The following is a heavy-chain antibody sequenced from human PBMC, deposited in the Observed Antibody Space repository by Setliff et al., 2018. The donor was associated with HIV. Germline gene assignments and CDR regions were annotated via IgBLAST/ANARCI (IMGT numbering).Heavy chain of an antibody. D-gene: IGHD4-17*01. CDR3: TLLAVTTNKEWKTFDF. V-gene: IGHV1-24*01. J-gene: IGHJ4*02. CDR2: FDPGDGET. Sequence: ASVKVSCKVSGYTLREVSMHWVRQAPGKGLEWMGGFDPGDGETIYAQKFQGRVKLAEDTSTDTAYMDLSSLRSEDTAIYYCTLLAVTTNKEWKTFDFWGQGTLVTVSS. CDR1: GYTLREVS.